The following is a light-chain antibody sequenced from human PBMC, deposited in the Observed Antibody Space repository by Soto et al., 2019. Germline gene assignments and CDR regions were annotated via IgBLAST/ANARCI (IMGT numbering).Light chain of an antibody. Sequence: QSALTQPASVSGSPGQSITISCTGTSSNVGGYDYVSWYQQHPGKTPKLMIYDVTNRPTGVSHRFSGSKSGNTASLTISGLQAEDEADYYCSSYTTSNTGILFGGGTKLTVL. V-gene: IGLV2-14*03. CDR3: SSYTTSNTGIL. J-gene: IGLJ2*01. CDR2: DVT. CDR1: SSNVGGYDY.